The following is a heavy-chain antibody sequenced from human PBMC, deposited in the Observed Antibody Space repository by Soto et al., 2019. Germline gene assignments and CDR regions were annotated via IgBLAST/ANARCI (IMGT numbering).Heavy chain of an antibody. CDR3: ARIHARMHSSGWYYWFDP. J-gene: IGHJ5*02. CDR1: GFSLSNGRMG. Sequence: QVTLKESGPVLVKPTETLTLTCTVSGFSLSNGRMGVSWIRQPPGKALEWLAHIFSNDEKSYSTSLKSRLTTSTDTSESQVVRTMTTMDPVDPATSFCARIHARMHSSGWYYWFDPWGQGTLVTVSS. V-gene: IGHV2-26*01. CDR2: IFSNDEK. D-gene: IGHD6-19*01.